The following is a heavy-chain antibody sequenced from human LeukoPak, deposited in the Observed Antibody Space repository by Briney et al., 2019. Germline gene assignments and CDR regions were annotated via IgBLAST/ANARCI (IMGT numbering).Heavy chain of an antibody. V-gene: IGHV3-30*04. CDR1: GSTFSSYA. CDR3: ARDDAMVRGVISAY. J-gene: IGHJ4*02. CDR2: ISYDGSNK. Sequence: GGSLRLSCAASGSTFSSYAMHWVRQAPGKGLEWVAVISYDGSNKYYADSVKGRFTISRDNSKNTLYLQMNSLRAEDTAVYYCARDDAMVRGVISAYWGQGTLVTVSS. D-gene: IGHD3-10*01.